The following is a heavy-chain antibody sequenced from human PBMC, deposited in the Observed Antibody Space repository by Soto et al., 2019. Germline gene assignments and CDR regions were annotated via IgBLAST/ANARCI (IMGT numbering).Heavy chain of an antibody. J-gene: IGHJ4*02. V-gene: IGHV1-18*04. CDR1: GYTFTSHG. Sequence: ASVKVSCKTSGYTFTSHGISWVRQAPGQGLEWMGWISAYNGNTNYAQKLQGRVTMSTDTPTSTAYMELRSLRSDDTAVYYCARTYCSSARCYSDYWGQGTLVTVSS. CDR2: ISAYNGNT. CDR3: ARTYCSSARCYSDY. D-gene: IGHD2-2*01.